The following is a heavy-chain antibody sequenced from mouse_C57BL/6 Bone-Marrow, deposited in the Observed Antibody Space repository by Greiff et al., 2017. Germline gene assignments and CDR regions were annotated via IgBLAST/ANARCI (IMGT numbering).Heavy chain of an antibody. CDR1: GYTFTDYE. D-gene: IGHD1-3*01. V-gene: IGHV1-15*01. J-gene: IGHJ4*01. Sequence: QVQLQQSGAELVRPGASVTLSCKASGYTFTDYEMHWVKQTPVHGLEWIGAIDPETGGTAYNQKFKGKAILTADKSSSTAYMELRSLTSEDSAVYYCTRGEFSGDMDYWGQGTSVTVSS. CDR3: TRGEFSGDMDY. CDR2: IDPETGGT.